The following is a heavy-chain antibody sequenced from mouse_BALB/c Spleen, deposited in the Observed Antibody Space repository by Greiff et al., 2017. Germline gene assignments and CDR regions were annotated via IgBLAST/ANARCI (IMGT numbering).Heavy chain of an antibody. V-gene: IGHV14-3*02. Sequence: VQLQQSGAELVKPGASVKLSCTASGFNIKDTYMHWVKQRPEQGLEWIGRIDPANGNTKYDPKFQGKATITADTSSNTAYLQLSSLTSEDTAVDYCARGRGYDYAMDYWGQGTSVTVSS. CDR1: GFNIKDTY. CDR3: ARGRGYDYAMDY. J-gene: IGHJ4*01. CDR2: IDPANGNT. D-gene: IGHD2-2*01.